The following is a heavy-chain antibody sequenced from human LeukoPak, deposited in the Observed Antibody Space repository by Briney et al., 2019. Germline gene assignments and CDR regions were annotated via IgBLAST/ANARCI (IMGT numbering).Heavy chain of an antibody. J-gene: IGHJ4*02. CDR3: ARDGRSSSPPPGFDY. Sequence: GGSLRLSCAASGFTFSSYAMHWVRQAPGKGLEWVAVISYDGSNKYYADSVKGRFTISRDNSKNTLYLQMNSLRAEDTAVYYCARDGRSSSPPPGFDYWGQGTLVTVSS. D-gene: IGHD6-13*01. V-gene: IGHV3-30-3*01. CDR2: ISYDGSNK. CDR1: GFTFSSYA.